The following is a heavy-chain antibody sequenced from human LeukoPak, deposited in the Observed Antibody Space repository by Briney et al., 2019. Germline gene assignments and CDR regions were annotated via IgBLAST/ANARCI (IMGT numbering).Heavy chain of an antibody. J-gene: IGHJ4*02. V-gene: IGHV3-66*01. CDR1: RFTVTSNY. CDR2: IYNGGST. CDR3: ARASQWLAFDN. D-gene: IGHD6-19*01. Sequence: GGSLRLSCAASRFTVTSNYMSWVRQAPGKGLEWVSVIYNGGSTSYADSVKGRFTISRDNSKNTLYLQMNSLRAEDTAVYFCARASQWLAFDNWGQGTLVTVSS.